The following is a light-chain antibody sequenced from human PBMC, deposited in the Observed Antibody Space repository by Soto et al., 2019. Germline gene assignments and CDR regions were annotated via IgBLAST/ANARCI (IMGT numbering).Light chain of an antibody. CDR1: QSVSTN. J-gene: IGKJ2*01. V-gene: IGKV3-15*01. Sequence: ETVMTQSPATLSMSPGERVTLSCRASQSVSTNVAWYQQNPGQAPRLLIYGASTRATGIPPRFSGSGYATEFTLTISSLQTEEFAVYYCQQYNYRPPYTFGQGTKLEMK. CDR2: GAS. CDR3: QQYNYRPPYT.